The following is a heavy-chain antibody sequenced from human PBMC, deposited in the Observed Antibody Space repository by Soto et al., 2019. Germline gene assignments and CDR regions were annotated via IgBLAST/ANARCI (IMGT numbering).Heavy chain of an antibody. CDR3: ARDLGYCSSTSCDLGWFDT. CDR1: GGSISSYY. V-gene: IGHV4-59*01. D-gene: IGHD2-2*01. Sequence: QVQLQESGPGLVKPSEALSLTCTVSGGSISSYYWSWIRQPPGKGLEWIGYIYYSGSTNYNPSLKSRVTISVDTSKNQFSLKLSSVTAADTAVDYCARDLGYCSSTSCDLGWFDTWGQGTLVTVSS. CDR2: IYYSGST. J-gene: IGHJ5*02.